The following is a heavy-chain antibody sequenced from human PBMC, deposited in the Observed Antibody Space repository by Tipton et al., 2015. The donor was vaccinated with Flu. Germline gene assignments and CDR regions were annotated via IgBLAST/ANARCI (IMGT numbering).Heavy chain of an antibody. V-gene: IGHV4-39*07. CDR3: ARRDYSNYVSEPKNWFDL. D-gene: IGHD4-11*01. J-gene: IGHJ5*01. CDR1: GDSIRSSNYY. Sequence: GLVKPSETLSLTCGVSGDSIRSSNYYWGWIRQPPGKGLEWIGNSFHSGNAYLNPSLKSRVTISVDTSKNQFSLILSSVTAADTAVYYCARRDYSNYVSEPKNWFDLWGQGTLVTVSS. CDR2: SFHSGNA.